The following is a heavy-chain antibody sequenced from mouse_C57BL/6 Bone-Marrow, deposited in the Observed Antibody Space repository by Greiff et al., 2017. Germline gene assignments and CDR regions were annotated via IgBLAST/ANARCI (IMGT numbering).Heavy chain of an antibody. CDR1: GYTFTSYW. CDR2: IYPSDSET. D-gene: IGHD2-1*01. Sequence: VQLQQPGAELVRPGSSVKLSCKASGYTFTSYWMDWVKQRPGQGLEWIGNIYPSDSETHYNQKFKDKATLTVDKSSSTAYMQLSSLTSEDSAVYYCARLLGVDHWGQGTTLTVSS. V-gene: IGHV1-61*01. J-gene: IGHJ2*01. CDR3: ARLLGVDH.